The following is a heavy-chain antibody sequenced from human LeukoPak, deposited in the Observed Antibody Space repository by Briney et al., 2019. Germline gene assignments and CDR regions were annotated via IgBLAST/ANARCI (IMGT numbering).Heavy chain of an antibody. V-gene: IGHV3-21*01. CDR3: AKDISTNYFDAFDI. CDR1: GFTFSSYS. Sequence: GGSLRLSCAASGFTFSSYSMNWVRQAPGKGLEWVSSISSSSSYIYYADSVKGRFTISRDNAKNSLYLQMNSLRAEDTAVYYCAKDISTNYFDAFDIWGQGTMVTVSS. CDR2: ISSSSSYI. J-gene: IGHJ3*02. D-gene: IGHD2-8*01.